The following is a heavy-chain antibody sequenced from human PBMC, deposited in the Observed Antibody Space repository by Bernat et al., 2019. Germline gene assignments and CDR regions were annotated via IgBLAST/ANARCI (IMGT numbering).Heavy chain of an antibody. CDR1: GFTFSSYG. D-gene: IGHD3-10*01. J-gene: IGHJ3*02. CDR2: ISYDGSNK. CDR3: ARTLWFRGLSPAFDI. V-gene: IGHV3-30*03. Sequence: QVQLVESGGGVVQPGRSLRLSCAASGFTFSSYGMHWVRQAPGKGLEWVAVISYDGSNKYYADSVKGRFTISRDNSKNTLYLQMNSLRAEDTAVYYCARTLWFRGLSPAFDIWGQGTMVTVSS.